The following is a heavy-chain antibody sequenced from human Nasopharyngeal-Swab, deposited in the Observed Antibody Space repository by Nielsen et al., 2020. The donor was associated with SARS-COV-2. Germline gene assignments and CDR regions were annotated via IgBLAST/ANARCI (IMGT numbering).Heavy chain of an antibody. CDR3: ARGGLYYYDSSGYPEFVY. J-gene: IGHJ4*02. Sequence: GGSLRLSCAASGFTVSSYSMNWVRQAPGKGLEWVSSISSSSSTIYYADSVKGRFTISRDNVKNSLYLQMNSLRAEDTAVYYCARGGLYYYDSSGYPEFVYWGQGTLVTVSS. CDR1: GFTVSSYS. V-gene: IGHV3-48*04. D-gene: IGHD3-22*01. CDR2: ISSSSSTI.